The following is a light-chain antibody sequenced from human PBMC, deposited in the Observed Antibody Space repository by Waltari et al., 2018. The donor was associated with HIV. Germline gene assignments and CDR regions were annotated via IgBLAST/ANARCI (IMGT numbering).Light chain of an antibody. CDR1: SHNIGHNY. CDR3: GTWDSSLSAGGV. Sequence: QSVLTQPPSVSAAPGQKVTISCSRSSHNIGHNYVSWYQQLPGTAPKLLIYDNNKRPSGIPDRFSGSKSGTSATLGITGLQTGDEADYYCGTWDSSLSAGGVFGGGTKLTVL. V-gene: IGLV1-51*01. CDR2: DNN. J-gene: IGLJ2*01.